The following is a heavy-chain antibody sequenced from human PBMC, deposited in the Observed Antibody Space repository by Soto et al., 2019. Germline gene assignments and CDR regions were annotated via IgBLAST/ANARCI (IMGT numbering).Heavy chain of an antibody. CDR3: AVYYSGSWTPYY. J-gene: IGHJ4*02. CDR2: IIPILGIA. Sequence: QVQLVQSGAEVKKPGSSVKVSCKASGGTFSSYTISWVRQAPGQGLEWMGRIIPILGIANYAQKFQGRVTITEDKSTSTAYMELSSLRSEDTAVYYCAVYYSGSWTPYYWGQGTLVTVSS. D-gene: IGHD3-10*01. CDR1: GGTFSSYT. V-gene: IGHV1-69*02.